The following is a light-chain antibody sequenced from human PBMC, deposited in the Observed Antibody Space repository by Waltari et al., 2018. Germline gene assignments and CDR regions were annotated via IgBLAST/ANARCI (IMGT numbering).Light chain of an antibody. CDR3: QKSSSTPPWT. CDR2: AAS. CDR1: QSISIH. Sequence: DIQMTQSPSSLSASVGDRVTITCRASQSISIHLNWYQHKPGKAPKLLIYAASSLQSGVPSRFSGSGSGTDFTLTISSLQPEDFATYYCQKSSSTPPWTFGQGTKVEIK. V-gene: IGKV1-39*01. J-gene: IGKJ1*01.